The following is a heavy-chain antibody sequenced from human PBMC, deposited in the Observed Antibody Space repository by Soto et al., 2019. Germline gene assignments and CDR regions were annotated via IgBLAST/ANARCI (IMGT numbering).Heavy chain of an antibody. J-gene: IGHJ6*02. Sequence: GGSLRLSCAASGFAFSTYAMTWVRQAPGKGLEWVSVISGSGGSSYYAASVKGRFTISRDNSKNTLFLQMNGLRAEDTAVYYCAKVTKRAAAGRYEYYKYGMDVWGQGTTVTVSS. CDR3: AKVTKRAAAGRYEYYKYGMDV. V-gene: IGHV3-23*01. CDR1: GFAFSTYA. CDR2: ISGSGGSS. D-gene: IGHD6-13*01.